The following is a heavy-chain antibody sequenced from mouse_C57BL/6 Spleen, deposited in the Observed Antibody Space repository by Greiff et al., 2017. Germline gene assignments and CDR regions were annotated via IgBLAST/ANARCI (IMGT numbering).Heavy chain of an antibody. Sequence: QVQLQQSGAELVRPGASVTLSCKASGYTFTDYEMHWVKQTPVHGLEWIGAIDPETGGTAYNQKFKGQAILTADKSSSTAYMELRSLTSEDSAVYYCTSYYYGSPYAMDYWGQGTSVTVSS. J-gene: IGHJ4*01. CDR2: IDPETGGT. D-gene: IGHD1-1*01. V-gene: IGHV1-15*01. CDR3: TSYYYGSPYAMDY. CDR1: GYTFTDYE.